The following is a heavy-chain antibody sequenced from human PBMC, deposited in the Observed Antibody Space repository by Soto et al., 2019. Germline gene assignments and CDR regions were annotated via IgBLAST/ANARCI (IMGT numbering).Heavy chain of an antibody. CDR3: ARDLPYGAGSLAGCDY. D-gene: IGHD1-26*01. J-gene: IGHJ4*02. Sequence: GTLSITCSVSGVSITGSYWSWIRQTPGKTLEWIGYVYHSGTTTYNPSLKSRVSISVDTSKNQFSLRLTSVIAADTAVYYCARDLPYGAGSLAGCDYWGQGILVTVSS. CDR1: GVSITGSY. V-gene: IGHV4-59*01. CDR2: VYHSGTT.